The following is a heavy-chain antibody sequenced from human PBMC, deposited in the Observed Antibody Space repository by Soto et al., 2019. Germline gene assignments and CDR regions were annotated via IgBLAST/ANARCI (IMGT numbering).Heavy chain of an antibody. CDR3: ARGKYYYDSSGLYYYYYGMDV. V-gene: IGHV3-7*03. J-gene: IGHJ6*02. D-gene: IGHD3-22*01. CDR2: IKQDGSEK. CDR1: GFTFSSYW. Sequence: GSLRLSCAASGFTFSSYWMSWVRQAPGKGLEWVANIKQDGSEKYYVDSVKGRFTISRDNAKNSLYLQMNSLRAEDTAVYYCARGKYYYDSSGLYYYYYGMDVWGQGTTVTVSS.